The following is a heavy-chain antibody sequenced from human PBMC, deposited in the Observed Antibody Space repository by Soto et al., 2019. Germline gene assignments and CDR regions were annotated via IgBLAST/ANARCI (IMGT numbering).Heavy chain of an antibody. V-gene: IGHV4-4*02. J-gene: IGHJ4*02. Sequence: QVQLRQSGPRLARPSGTLSLTCVVSGDSISSTHWWTWVRQTPGTGLEWIGEVYHTGSTKYNPSLKNRGTIALDKSKNQCSLNLKSLTAADTAVYYCATLPPRIVVTILPIPSWGQGTQVTVSS. CDR2: VYHTGST. CDR1: GDSISSTHW. D-gene: IGHD2-21*01. CDR3: ATLPPRIVVTILPIPS.